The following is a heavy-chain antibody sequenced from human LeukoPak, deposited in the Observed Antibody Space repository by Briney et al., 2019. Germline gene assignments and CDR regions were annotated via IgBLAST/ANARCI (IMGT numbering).Heavy chain of an antibody. Sequence: GGSLRLSCAASGFTFSRYWMHWVRQAPGKGLVWVSRINSDGTITTYADSVKGRFTISSDTAKNTLYLQMNSLRPEDTAVYYCARVAGGTTFDYWGQGALVTVSS. CDR3: ARVAGGTTFDY. D-gene: IGHD6-13*01. V-gene: IGHV3-74*01. J-gene: IGHJ4*02. CDR1: GFTFSRYW. CDR2: INSDGTIT.